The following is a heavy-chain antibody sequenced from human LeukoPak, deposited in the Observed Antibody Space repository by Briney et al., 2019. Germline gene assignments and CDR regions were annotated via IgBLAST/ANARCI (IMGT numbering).Heavy chain of an antibody. V-gene: IGHV5-51*01. Sequence: GESLKISCKGSGYSFTSYWIGWVRQMPGKGLEWMGIIYPGDSDTRYRPSFQGQVTMSADKSISTAYLQWSSLKASDTAMYYCARRALVGASYSYGYDFDYWGQGTLVTVSS. CDR3: ARRALVGASYSYGYDFDY. D-gene: IGHD5-18*01. CDR2: IYPGDSDT. CDR1: GYSFTSYW. J-gene: IGHJ4*02.